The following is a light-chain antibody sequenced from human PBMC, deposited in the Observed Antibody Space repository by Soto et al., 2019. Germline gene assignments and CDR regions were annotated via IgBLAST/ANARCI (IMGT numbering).Light chain of an antibody. V-gene: IGKV3-20*01. CDR3: HQYGRSPRT. CDR1: QSVSSSD. CDR2: GAS. Sequence: EVVLTQSPGTLSLSPGERATLSCRASQSVSSSDLAWYQQKPGQAPRLLIYGASSRATGVPDRFSGSGSGTDFTLTISRLEPEDFAVYHCHQYGRSPRTFGQGTKVDIK. J-gene: IGKJ1*01.